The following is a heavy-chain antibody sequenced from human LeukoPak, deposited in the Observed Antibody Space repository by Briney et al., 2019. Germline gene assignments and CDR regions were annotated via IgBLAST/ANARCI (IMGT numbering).Heavy chain of an antibody. CDR2: INHSGST. CDR1: GVSFSGYY. D-gene: IGHD1-1*01. J-gene: IGHJ3*02. Sequence: SETLSLTCAVYGVSFSGYYWSWIRQPPGKGLEWIGEINHSGSTNYNPSLKSRVTISVDTSKNQFSLKLSSVTAADTAVYYCAGVDWIDGNDAFDIWGQGTMVTVSS. V-gene: IGHV4-34*01. CDR3: AGVDWIDGNDAFDI.